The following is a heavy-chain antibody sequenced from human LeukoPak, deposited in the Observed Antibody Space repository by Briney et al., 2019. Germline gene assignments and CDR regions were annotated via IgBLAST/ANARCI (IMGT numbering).Heavy chain of an antibody. CDR3: ARDRGWWFDP. D-gene: IGHD2-15*01. CDR2: ISSSSSYI. Sequence: PGGSLRLSCAASGFTFSSYSMNWVRQAPGKGLEWVSSISSSSSYIYYADSVKGRFTISGDNAKNSLYLQMNSLRAEDTAVYYCARDRGWWFDPWGQGTLVTVSS. J-gene: IGHJ5*02. CDR1: GFTFSSYS. V-gene: IGHV3-21*01.